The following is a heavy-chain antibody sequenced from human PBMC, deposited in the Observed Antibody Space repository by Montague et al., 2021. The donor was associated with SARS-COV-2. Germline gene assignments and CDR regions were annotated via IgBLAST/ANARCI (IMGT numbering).Heavy chain of an antibody. CDR3: ARDQGYNWNYYYYYGMDV. Sequence: SETLSLTYTVSGGPISSSSYYWGWIRQPPGKGLEWIGSIYYSGSTYYNPSLKSRVTISVDTSKNQFSLKLSSVTAADTAVYYCARDQGYNWNYYYYYGMDVWGQGTTVTVSS. CDR2: IYYSGST. CDR1: GGPISSSSYY. D-gene: IGHD1-20*01. J-gene: IGHJ6*02. V-gene: IGHV4-39*07.